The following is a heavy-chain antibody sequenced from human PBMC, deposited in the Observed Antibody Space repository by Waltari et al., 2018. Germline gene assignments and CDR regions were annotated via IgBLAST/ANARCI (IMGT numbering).Heavy chain of an antibody. D-gene: IGHD6-6*01. CDR2: STPIFGTA. CDR3: ASRESSSSDWFDP. V-gene: IGHV1-69*13. J-gene: IGHJ5*02. Sequence: QVQLVQSGAEVKKPGSSVKVSCKTSGGTFGTYAISWVRQAPGQGLEWMGRSTPIFGTADYEQKFQGRVTIIADKSTSTAYMELSSLRPDDTAVYYCASRESSSSDWFDPWGQGTLITVSS. CDR1: GGTFGTYA.